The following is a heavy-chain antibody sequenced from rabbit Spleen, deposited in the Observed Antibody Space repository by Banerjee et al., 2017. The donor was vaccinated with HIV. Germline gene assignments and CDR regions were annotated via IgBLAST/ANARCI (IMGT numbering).Heavy chain of an antibody. Sequence: QEQLMESGGGLVQPGGSLKLSCKASGFDLNTYGVSWVRQAPGKGLEWIAYIDPVFGATYYATWVNGRFTISSQNAQNTLYLQLNSLTAADTATYFCVRGASSSGYYSLWGPGTLVTVS. D-gene: IGHD1-1*01. J-gene: IGHJ4*01. CDR1: GFDLNTYG. CDR2: IDPVFGAT. CDR3: VRGASSSGYYSL. V-gene: IGHV1S47*01.